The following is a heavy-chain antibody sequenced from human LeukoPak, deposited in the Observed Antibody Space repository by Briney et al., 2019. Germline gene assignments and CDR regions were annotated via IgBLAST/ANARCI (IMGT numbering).Heavy chain of an antibody. CDR3: IVLAVAGTLGFDY. Sequence: GGSLRPSCAASGFTFSSYEMNWVRQAPGKGLEWVSYISSSSSTIYYADSVRGRFTISRDNARNSLYLHMNSLRAEDTAVYYCIVLAVAGTLGFDYWGQGTLVTVSS. D-gene: IGHD6-19*01. CDR2: ISSSSSTI. CDR1: GFTFSSYE. V-gene: IGHV3-48*01. J-gene: IGHJ4*02.